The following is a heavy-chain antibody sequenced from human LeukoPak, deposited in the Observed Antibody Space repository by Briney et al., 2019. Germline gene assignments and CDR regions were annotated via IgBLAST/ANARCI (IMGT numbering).Heavy chain of an antibody. CDR3: ARVGGGYCSSTSCYRPINWFDP. J-gene: IGHJ5*02. D-gene: IGHD2-2*01. CDR1: GGSFSGYY. CDR2: INHSGST. V-gene: IGHV4-34*01. Sequence: PSETLSLTCAVYGGSFSGYYWSWIRQPPGKGLEWIWEINHSGSTNYNPSLKSRVTISVDTSKNQFSLKLSSVTAADTAVYYCARVGGGYCSSTSCYRPINWFDPWGQGTLVTVSS.